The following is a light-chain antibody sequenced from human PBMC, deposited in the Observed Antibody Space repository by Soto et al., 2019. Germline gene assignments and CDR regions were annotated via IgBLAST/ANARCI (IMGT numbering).Light chain of an antibody. V-gene: IGKV3-11*01. CDR1: QSVSSD. J-gene: IGKJ4*01. CDR2: GAS. Sequence: EIVLTQSPATLSLSPGERATLSCRASQSVSSDLAWYQQKPGQAPRLFIYGASNRATGIPARFSGSGSGTDFTLTISSLEPEDFAVYYCQQRSNWPLTFGGGTEVEIK. CDR3: QQRSNWPLT.